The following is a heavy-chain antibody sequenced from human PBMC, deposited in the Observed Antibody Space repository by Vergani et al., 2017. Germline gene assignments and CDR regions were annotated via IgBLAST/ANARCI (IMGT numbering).Heavy chain of an antibody. J-gene: IGHJ3*01. V-gene: IGHV3-53*04. CDR2: IYSGGST. CDR3: ASCDSSSCPPLS. Sequence: VQLVESGGGLVKPGGSLRLSCAASGFTFSDYYMSWIRQAPGKGLEWVSVIYSGGSTYYADSVKGRFTISRHNSKNTLYIQMNSLRAEDTAVYYCASCDSSSCPPLSWGQGTMVTVSS. CDR1: GFTFSDYY. D-gene: IGHD6-13*01.